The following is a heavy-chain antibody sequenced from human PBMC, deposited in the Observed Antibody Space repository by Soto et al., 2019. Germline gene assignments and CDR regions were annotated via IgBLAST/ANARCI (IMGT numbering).Heavy chain of an antibody. CDR3: ASGVYSLAAAAKLNWFDP. CDR2: INHSGST. Sequence: QVQLQQWGAGLLKPSETLSLTCAVYGGSFSGYYWSWIRQPPGKGLEWIGEINHSGSTNYNPSLMRRITISVATSTQPFSLTLSYVTAADTAVYYCASGVYSLAAAAKLNWFDPWGQGTLVTVSS. V-gene: IGHV4-34*01. CDR1: GGSFSGYY. J-gene: IGHJ5*02. D-gene: IGHD6-13*01.